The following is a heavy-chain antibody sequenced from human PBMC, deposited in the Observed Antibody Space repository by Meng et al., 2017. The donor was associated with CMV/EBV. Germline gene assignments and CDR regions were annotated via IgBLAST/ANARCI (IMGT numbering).Heavy chain of an antibody. D-gene: IGHD2-15*01. CDR1: GFTFSSYA. CDR2: ISYDGSNK. V-gene: IGHV3-30-3*01. J-gene: IGHJ4*02. Sequence: GESLKIPCAASGFTFSSYAMHWVRQAPGKGLEWVAVISYDGSNKYYADSVKGRFTISRDNSKNTLYLQMNSLRAEDTAVYYCASNSALYCSGGSCYSENYFDFWGQGTLVTVSS. CDR3: ASNSALYCSGGSCYSENYFDF.